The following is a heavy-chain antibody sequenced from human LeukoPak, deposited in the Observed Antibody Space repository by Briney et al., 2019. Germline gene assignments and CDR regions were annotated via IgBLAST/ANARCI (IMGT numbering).Heavy chain of an antibody. V-gene: IGHV1-18*01. D-gene: IGHD3-3*01. J-gene: IGHJ4*02. CDR2: ISAYNGNT. CDR1: GYTFTSYG. CDR3: ARTTYDFWSGYPDSFDY. Sequence: EASVKVSCKASGYTFTSYGISWVRQAPGQGLEWMGWISAYNGNTNYAQKLQGRVTMTTDTSTSTAYMELSRLRSDDTAVYYCARTTYDFWSGYPDSFDYWGQGTLVTVSS.